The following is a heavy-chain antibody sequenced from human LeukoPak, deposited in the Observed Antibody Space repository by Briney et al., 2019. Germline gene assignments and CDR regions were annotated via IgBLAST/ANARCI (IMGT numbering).Heavy chain of an antibody. V-gene: IGHV1-46*01. CDR1: GYTFTGYY. Sequence: ASVKVSCKASGYTFTGYYMRWVRQAPGQGLEWMGWINPSGGSTSYAQKFQGRVTMTRDTSTSTVYMELSSLRSEDTAVYYCAREVQQWLVRRGYYFEYWGQGTLVTVSS. J-gene: IGHJ4*02. CDR3: AREVQQWLVRRGYYFEY. CDR2: INPSGGST. D-gene: IGHD6-19*01.